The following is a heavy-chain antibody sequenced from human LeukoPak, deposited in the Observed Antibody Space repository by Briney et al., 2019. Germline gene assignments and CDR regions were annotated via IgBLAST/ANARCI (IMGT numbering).Heavy chain of an antibody. D-gene: IGHD2-21*02. CDR1: GFTFSSYA. CDR2: ISYDGSNK. V-gene: IGHV3-30-3*01. Sequence: GGSLRLSCAASGFTFSSYAMHWVCQAPGKGLEWVAVISYDGSNKYYADSVKGRFTISRDNSKSTLYLQMNSLRAEDTAVYYCARESIVVVTAMDYWGQGTLVTVSS. CDR3: ARESIVVVTAMDY. J-gene: IGHJ4*02.